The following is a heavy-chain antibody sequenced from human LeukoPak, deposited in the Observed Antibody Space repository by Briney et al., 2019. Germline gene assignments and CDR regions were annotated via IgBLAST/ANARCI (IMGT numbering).Heavy chain of an antibody. CDR3: ARDGITIFGVVIDAFDI. V-gene: IGHV3-30*03. J-gene: IGHJ3*02. Sequence: GGSLRLSCAASGFTFSSYGMHWVRQAPGKGLEWVAVISYDGSNKYYADSVKGRFTISRDNSKNTLYLQMNSLRAENTAVYYCARDGITIFGVVIDAFDIWGQGTMVTVSS. CDR1: GFTFSSYG. CDR2: ISYDGSNK. D-gene: IGHD3-3*01.